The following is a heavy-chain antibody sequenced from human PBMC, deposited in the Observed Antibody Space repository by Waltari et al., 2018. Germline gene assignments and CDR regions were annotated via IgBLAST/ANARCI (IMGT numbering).Heavy chain of an antibody. Sequence: QLQLQESGPGLVKPSETLSLTCTVSGGSISSSSYYWGWIRQPPGKGLEWIGSIYYSGSTYYNRTRKSRVTISVDTSKNQCSRKLSSVADADTAGYYCARQVAVAGYHYYYMDVWGKGTTVTVSS. J-gene: IGHJ6*03. V-gene: IGHV4-39*01. D-gene: IGHD6-19*01. CDR3: ARQVAVAGYHYYYMDV. CDR2: IYYSGST. CDR1: GGSISSSSYY.